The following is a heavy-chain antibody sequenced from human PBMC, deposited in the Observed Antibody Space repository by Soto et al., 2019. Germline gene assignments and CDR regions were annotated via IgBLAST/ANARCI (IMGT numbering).Heavy chain of an antibody. V-gene: IGHV3-21*01. CDR2: ISSSSSYI. CDR1: GFTFSSYS. D-gene: IGHD6-6*01. CDR3: ARDRWGIAALDY. Sequence: PGGSLRLSCAASGFTFSSYSMNWVRQAPGKGLEWVSSISSSSSYIYYADSVKGRFTISRDNAKNSLYLQMSSLRAEDTAVYYCARDRWGIAALDYWGQGTLVTVSS. J-gene: IGHJ4*02.